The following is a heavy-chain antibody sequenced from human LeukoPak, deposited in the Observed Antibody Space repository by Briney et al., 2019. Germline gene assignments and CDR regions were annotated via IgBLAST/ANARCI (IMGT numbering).Heavy chain of an antibody. Sequence: ASVKVSCKASGYTFTGYYMHWVRQAPGQGLEWMGWINPNSGGTNYAQKFQGRVTMTRDTSISTAYMELSRLRSDDTAVYYCARVPRSRPYYFDYWGQGTLVTVSS. CDR3: ARVPRSRPYYFDY. CDR1: GYTFTGYY. J-gene: IGHJ4*02. D-gene: IGHD1-26*01. V-gene: IGHV1-2*02. CDR2: INPNSGGT.